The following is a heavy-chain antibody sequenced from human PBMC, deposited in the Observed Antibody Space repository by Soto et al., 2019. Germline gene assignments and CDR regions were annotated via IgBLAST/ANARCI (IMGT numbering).Heavy chain of an antibody. D-gene: IGHD1-26*01. CDR3: ARDRSGSLGY. V-gene: IGHV3-7*01. Sequence: EVQLVESGGVLVQPGGSLRLSCAASGFTFSTYWMSWVRQAPGKGLEWVANIKPDGSEKYYVDSVKGRFTISRDHTKISRSLQMTRLGAEDTGGSYCARDRSGSLGYWGPGTLVTVSP. CDR2: IKPDGSEK. J-gene: IGHJ4*02. CDR1: GFTFSTYW.